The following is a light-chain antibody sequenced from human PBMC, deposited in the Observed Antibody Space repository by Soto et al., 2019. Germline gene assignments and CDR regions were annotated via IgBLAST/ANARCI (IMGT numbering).Light chain of an antibody. J-gene: IGKJ5*01. Sequence: EIVLTQSPATLSLSPGERATLSCRASQSVSSNLAWYQQKPGQSPRLLIYGVYSRATGTPDRFSGSGSGTDFTLTISRLEPEDSAVYYCQFYGSSLITFGQGTRLEIK. CDR1: QSVSSN. CDR2: GVY. V-gene: IGKV3-20*01. CDR3: QFYGSSLIT.